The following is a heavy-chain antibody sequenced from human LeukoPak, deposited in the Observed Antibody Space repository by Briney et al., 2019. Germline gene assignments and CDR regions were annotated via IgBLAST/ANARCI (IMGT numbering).Heavy chain of an antibody. CDR2: IKSKTDGGTT. J-gene: IGHJ4*02. CDR1: GFTFTNAW. CDR3: TTNGRYSSLDY. D-gene: IGHD5-18*01. V-gene: IGHV3-15*01. Sequence: PGGSLRLSCAASGFTFTNAWMNLVRQAPGKGLDWVGRIKSKTDGGTTDYAAPVKGRFTISRDDSKNTLYLQMNSLNSEDTAVYYCTTNGRYSSLDYWGQGTLVTVSS.